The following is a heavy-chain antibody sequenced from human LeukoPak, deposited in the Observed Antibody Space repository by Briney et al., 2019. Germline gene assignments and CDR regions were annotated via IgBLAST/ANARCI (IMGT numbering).Heavy chain of an antibody. CDR3: AKTKYYDSSGYYYYYGMDV. V-gene: IGHV3-23*01. CDR1: GFSFSSYA. Sequence: GGCLRLSRAPSGFSFSSYATSCVRPAPGKGLEWVSAISGSGGSTYYADSVKGRFTISRVNSKNTLYLQMNSLRAEDTAVYYCAKTKYYDSSGYYYYYGMDVWGQGTTVTVSS. D-gene: IGHD3-22*01. CDR2: ISGSGGST. J-gene: IGHJ6*01.